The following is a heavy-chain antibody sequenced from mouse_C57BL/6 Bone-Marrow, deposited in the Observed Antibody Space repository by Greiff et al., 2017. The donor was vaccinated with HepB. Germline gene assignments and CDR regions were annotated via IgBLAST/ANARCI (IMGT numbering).Heavy chain of an antibody. D-gene: IGHD1-1*01. J-gene: IGHJ2*01. CDR3: ARHGVGFYYGSSSFDY. CDR2: FYPGSGSI. V-gene: IGHV1-62-2*01. Sequence: QVHVKQSGAELVKPGASVKLSCKASGYTFTEYTIHWVKQRSGQGLEWIGWFYPGSGSIKYNEKFKDKATLTADKSSSTVYMELSRLTSEDSAVYFCARHGVGFYYGSSSFDYWGQGTTLTVSS. CDR1: GYTFTEYT.